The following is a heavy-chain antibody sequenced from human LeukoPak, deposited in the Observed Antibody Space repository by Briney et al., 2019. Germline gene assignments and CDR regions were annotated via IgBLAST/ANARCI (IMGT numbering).Heavy chain of an antibody. V-gene: IGHV3-11*01. CDR3: ARGKYSFDY. Sequence: GGSLRLSCAASGFTFSDSYMSWIRQAPGKGLEYISYISSSGSTIYYADSVKGRLTLSRDNAKNSLSLEMSSLRAEDTAVYYCARGKYSFDYWGQGTLVTVSS. J-gene: IGHJ4*02. CDR1: GFTFSDSY. CDR2: ISSSGSTI.